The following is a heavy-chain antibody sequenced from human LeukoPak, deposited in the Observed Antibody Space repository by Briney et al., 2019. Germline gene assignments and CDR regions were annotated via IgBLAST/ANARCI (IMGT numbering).Heavy chain of an antibody. CDR3: ARTPYYDYVSGSYRYELYYFDY. CDR1: GGSISSSSYY. Sequence: SETLSLTCTVSGGSISSSSYYWGWIRQPPGKGLDWIGSIYYSGSTYYNPSLKSRVTISVDTSKSQFSLRLSSVTAADTAVYYCARTPYYDYVSGSYRYELYYFDYWGQGTLVTVSS. CDR2: IYYSGST. V-gene: IGHV4-39*01. J-gene: IGHJ4*02. D-gene: IGHD3-16*02.